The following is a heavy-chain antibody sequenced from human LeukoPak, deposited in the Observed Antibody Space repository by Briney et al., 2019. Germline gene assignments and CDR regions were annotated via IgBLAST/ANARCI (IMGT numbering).Heavy chain of an antibody. CDR3: ARGLDDFWSGYHFDY. J-gene: IGHJ4*02. V-gene: IGHV4-59*01. CDR2: IYYSGST. CDR1: GFTFSSYA. D-gene: IGHD3-3*01. Sequence: GSLRLSCAASGFTFSSYAMSWVRQAPGKGLEWIGYIYYSGSTNYNPSLKSRVTISVDTSKNQFSLKLSSVTAADTAVYYCARGLDDFWSGYHFDYWGQGTLVTVSS.